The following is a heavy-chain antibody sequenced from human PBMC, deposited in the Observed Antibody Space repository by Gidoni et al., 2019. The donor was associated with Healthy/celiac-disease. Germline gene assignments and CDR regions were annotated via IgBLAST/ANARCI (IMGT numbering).Heavy chain of an antibody. J-gene: IGHJ5*02. CDR2: ISSSSSYI. CDR1: GFTLSSYS. V-gene: IGHV3-21*01. D-gene: IGHD6-19*01. Sequence: VQLVESGGGLVKPGGSLRLSCAASGFTLSSYSMNWVRQAPGKGLEWVSSISSSSSYIYYADSVKGRFTISRDNAKNSLYLQMNSLRAEDTAVYYCARDVGPRVAGTWFDPWGQGTLVTVSS. CDR3: ARDVGPRVAGTWFDP.